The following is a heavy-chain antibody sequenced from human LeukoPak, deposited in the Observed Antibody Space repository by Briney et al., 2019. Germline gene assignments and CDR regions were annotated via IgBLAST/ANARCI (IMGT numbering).Heavy chain of an antibody. J-gene: IGHJ6*03. Sequence: QRGGSLRLSCAVSGFTFSSYAMSWVRRAPGKGLEWVSSIDTSGGSIYYADSVKGRFTISRDNSKNTLYLQMNSLRAEDTAVYYCAKPNSGGSCYSCYYYMDVWGKGTTVTVSS. CDR1: GFTFSSYA. D-gene: IGHD2-15*01. CDR2: IDTSGGSI. CDR3: AKPNSGGSCYSCYYYMDV. V-gene: IGHV3-23*05.